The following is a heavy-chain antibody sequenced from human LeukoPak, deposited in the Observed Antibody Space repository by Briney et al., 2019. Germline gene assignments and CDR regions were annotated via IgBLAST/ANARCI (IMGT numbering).Heavy chain of an antibody. CDR3: ARVRADYSGDYYMDV. CDR2: IYYSGST. D-gene: IGHD4-11*01. J-gene: IGHJ6*03. CDR1: GGSISSSSYY. Sequence: SETLSLTCTVSGGSISSSSYYWGWIRQPPGKGLEWIGSIYYSGSTYYNPSLKSRVTISVDTSKNQFSLKLSSVTAADTAVYYCARVRADYSGDYYMDVWGKGTTVTVSS. V-gene: IGHV4-39*07.